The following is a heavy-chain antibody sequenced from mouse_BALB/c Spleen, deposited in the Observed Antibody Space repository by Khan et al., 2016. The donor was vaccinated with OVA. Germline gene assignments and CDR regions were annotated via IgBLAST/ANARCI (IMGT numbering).Heavy chain of an antibody. CDR1: GYSITSDYA. Sequence: VQLKQSGPGLVKPSQSLSLTCTVTGYSITSDYAWNCIRQFPGNKLEWMCYISYSGRTSYNPSLKSRISVTRDTSKNQFFLQLNSVTTEDTATYCCAMGLTYWGQGTLVTVSA. D-gene: IGHD4-1*01. V-gene: IGHV3-2*02. CDR2: ISYSGRT. CDR3: AMGLTY. J-gene: IGHJ3*01.